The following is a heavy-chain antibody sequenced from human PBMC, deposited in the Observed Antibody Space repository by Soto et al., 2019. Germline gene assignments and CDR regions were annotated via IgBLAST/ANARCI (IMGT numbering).Heavy chain of an antibody. CDR2: IYPGDSDT. CDR1: GYSFTSYW. J-gene: IGHJ6*02. Sequence: PGESLKISCKGSGYSFTSYWIGWVRQMPGKGLEWMGIIYPGDSDTRYSPSFQGQVTISADKSISTAYLQWSSLKASDTAMYYCAGLQSLKAAGMDVWGQGTTVTVSS. V-gene: IGHV5-51*01. D-gene: IGHD1-26*01. CDR3: AGLQSLKAAGMDV.